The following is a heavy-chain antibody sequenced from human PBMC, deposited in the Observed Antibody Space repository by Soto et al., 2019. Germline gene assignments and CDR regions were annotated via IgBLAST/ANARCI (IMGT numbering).Heavy chain of an antibody. D-gene: IGHD6-13*01. V-gene: IGHV4-31*03. CDR3: ARTYSSSWSYYFDY. CDR1: GGSISSGGYY. CDR2: IYYSGST. J-gene: IGHJ4*02. Sequence: SETLSLTCSVSGGSISSGGYYWSWIRQHTGKGLEWIGYIYYSGSTYYNPSLKSRVTISVDTSKNQFSLKLSSVTAADTAVYYCARTYSSSWSYYFDYWGQGTLVTVSS.